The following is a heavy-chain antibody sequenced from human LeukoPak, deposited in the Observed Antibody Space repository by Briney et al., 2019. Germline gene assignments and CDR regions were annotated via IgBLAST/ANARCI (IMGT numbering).Heavy chain of an antibody. CDR1: GYTLTELS. J-gene: IGHJ4*02. D-gene: IGHD3-10*01. CDR3: ATGAGFGELLSLDY. Sequence: ASVKVSCKVSGYTLTELSMHWVRQAPGKGLEWMGGFDPEDGETIYAQMFQGRVTMTEDTSTDTAYMELSSLRSEDTAVYYCATGAGFGELLSLDYWGQGTLVTVSS. CDR2: FDPEDGET. V-gene: IGHV1-24*01.